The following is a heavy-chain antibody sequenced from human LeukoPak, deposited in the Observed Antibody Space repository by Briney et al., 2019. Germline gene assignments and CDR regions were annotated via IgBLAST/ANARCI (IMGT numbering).Heavy chain of an antibody. D-gene: IGHD4-23*01. CDR3: ARGYGGKRRRTYYFDY. CDR1: GYTFTSYD. J-gene: IGHJ4*02. V-gene: IGHV1-8*01. CDR2: TNPNSGNT. Sequence: ASVKVSCKASGYTFTSYDINWVRQATGQGLEWMGWTNPNSGNTGYAQKFQGRVTMTRNTSISTAYMELSSLRSEDTAVYYCARGYGGKRRRTYYFDYWGQGTLVTVSS.